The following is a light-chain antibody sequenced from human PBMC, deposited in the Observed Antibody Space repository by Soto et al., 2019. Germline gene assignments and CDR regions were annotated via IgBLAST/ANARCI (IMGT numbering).Light chain of an antibody. V-gene: IGKV3-11*01. CDR3: QQYVASPYT. J-gene: IGKJ2*01. CDR1: QSISGY. CDR2: DTS. Sequence: EIVLTQSPATLSLSPGDRATLSCRASQSISGYLAWYQQKPGQAPRLLIFDTSERATGIPARFSGSGSETDFTLTISSLEPEDFAVYYCQQYVASPYTFGQGTKVDIK.